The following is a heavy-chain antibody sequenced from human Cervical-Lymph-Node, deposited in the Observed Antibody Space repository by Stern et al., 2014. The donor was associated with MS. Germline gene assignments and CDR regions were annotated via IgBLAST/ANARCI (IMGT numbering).Heavy chain of an antibody. CDR3: ARQAGAFSYHAFDL. Sequence: VQLVQSGAEVKKPGESLKISCKGSGYRFTSYWIGWVRQMPGKGLEWMGIIYPGDSETRYNPSFEGQVTISGDKSITTAYLQWSSLKASDTAMYYCARQAGAFSYHAFDLWGQGTMVTVSS. V-gene: IGHV5-51*01. D-gene: IGHD3-10*01. CDR1: GYRFTSYW. J-gene: IGHJ3*01. CDR2: IYPGDSET.